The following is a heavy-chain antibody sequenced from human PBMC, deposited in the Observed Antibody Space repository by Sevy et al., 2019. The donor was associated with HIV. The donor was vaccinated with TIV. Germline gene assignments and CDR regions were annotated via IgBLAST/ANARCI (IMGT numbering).Heavy chain of an antibody. J-gene: IGHJ4*02. CDR1: GGSFSGYY. CDR3: ARGRDCSSTSCYTIDKKWGQYYFDY. D-gene: IGHD2-2*02. V-gene: IGHV4-34*01. Sequence: SETLSLTCAVYGGSFSGYYWSWIRQPPGKGLEWIGEINHSGSTNYNPPLKSRVTISVDTSKNQFSLKLSSVTAADTAVYYCARGRDCSSTSCYTIDKKWGQYYFDYWGQGTLVTVSS. CDR2: INHSGST.